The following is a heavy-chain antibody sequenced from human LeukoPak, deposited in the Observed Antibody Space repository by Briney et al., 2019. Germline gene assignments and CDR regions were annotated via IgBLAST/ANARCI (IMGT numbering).Heavy chain of an antibody. CDR2: IYYSGST. J-gene: IGHJ5*02. V-gene: IGHV4-59*12. CDR1: GGSISSYY. CDR3: ARYNSGYDYDGFAP. D-gene: IGHD5-12*01. Sequence: SETLSLTCTVSGGSISSYYWSWIRQPPGKGLEWIGYIYYSGSTYYNPSLKSRVTISVDTSKNQFSLKLSSVTAADTAVYYCARYNSGYDYDGFAPGGREPLVTV.